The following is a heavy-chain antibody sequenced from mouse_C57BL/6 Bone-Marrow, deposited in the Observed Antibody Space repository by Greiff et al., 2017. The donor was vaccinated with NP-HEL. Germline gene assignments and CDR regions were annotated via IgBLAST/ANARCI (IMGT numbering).Heavy chain of an antibody. Sequence: EVQLQQSGPELVKPGASVKISCKASGYSFTGYYMHWVKQSHGNILDWIGYIYPYNGVSSYNQKFKGKATLTVDKSSSTAYMELRSLTSEDSAVDYCASGSSTTVVAPYYAMDYWGQGTSVTVSS. CDR3: ASGSSTTVVAPYYAMDY. D-gene: IGHD1-1*01. V-gene: IGHV1-31*01. J-gene: IGHJ4*01. CDR1: GYSFTGYY. CDR2: IYPYNGVS.